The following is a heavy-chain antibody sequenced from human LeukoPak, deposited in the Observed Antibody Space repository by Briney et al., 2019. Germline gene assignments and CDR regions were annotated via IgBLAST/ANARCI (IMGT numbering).Heavy chain of an antibody. J-gene: IGHJ6*03. CDR2: IHNDGTQG. V-gene: IGHV3-33*06. Sequence: PGTSLRLSCAASGFTFSRLGMQWARKAPGKGLEWVAVIHNDGTQGQYGDSVKGRFTISKDNSQNTLHLQLNNLRDADTGVYYCAKEGDEFRGYLDVWGKGTTVTVSS. CDR1: GFTFSRLG. D-gene: IGHD2-21*02. CDR3: AKEGDEFRGYLDV.